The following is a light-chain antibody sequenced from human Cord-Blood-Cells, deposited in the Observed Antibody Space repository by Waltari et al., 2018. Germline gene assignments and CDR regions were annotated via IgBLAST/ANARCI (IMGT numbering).Light chain of an antibody. J-gene: IGKJ1*01. CDR1: QSISSY. CDR3: QQNYSTSWT. V-gene: IGKV1-39*01. Sequence: DIQMTQSPSSLSASVGDRVTITFRSSQSISSYLNLYQQKPGNAPKLLIYAASSLQSGAPSRISGSGAGTDFTLTISSLQTEDFATYYCQQNYSTSWTFGPGTKVEIK. CDR2: AAS.